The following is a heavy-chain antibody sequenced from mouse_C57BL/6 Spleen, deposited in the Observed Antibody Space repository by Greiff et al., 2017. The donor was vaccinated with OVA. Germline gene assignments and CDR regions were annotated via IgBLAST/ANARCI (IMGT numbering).Heavy chain of an antibody. D-gene: IGHD1-1*01. CDR2: ISYDGSN. J-gene: IGHJ3*01. CDR1: GYSITSGYY. CDR3: AREGFTTVVATRAWFAY. V-gene: IGHV3-6*01. Sequence: EVKLMESGPGLVKPSQSLSLTCSVTGYSITSGYYWNWIRQFPGNKLEWMGYISYDGSNNYNPSLKNRISISRDTSKNQFFLKLNSVTTEDTATYYCAREGFTTVVATRAWFAYWGQGTLVTVSA.